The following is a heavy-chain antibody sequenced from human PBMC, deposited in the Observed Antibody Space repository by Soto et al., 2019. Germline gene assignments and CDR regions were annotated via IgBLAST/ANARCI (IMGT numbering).Heavy chain of an antibody. J-gene: IGHJ4*02. CDR2: ISGSGGSP. V-gene: IGHV3-23*01. CDR1: GFTFSTYT. D-gene: IGHD2-2*01. Sequence: DVQLLESGGDLVQPGGSLRLSCAASGFTFSTYTMSWVRQAPGKGLEWVSAISGSGGSPSYADSVQGRFTISSDNPKNTLYLQMNSLRAEDTAMYYGAKARCSTTNCYVPDYWGQGTLVTVSS. CDR3: AKARCSTTNCYVPDY.